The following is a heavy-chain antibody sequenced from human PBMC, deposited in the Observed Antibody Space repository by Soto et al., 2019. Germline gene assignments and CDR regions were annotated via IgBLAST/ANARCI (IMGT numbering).Heavy chain of an antibody. J-gene: IGHJ5*02. CDR2: IYHSGST. Sequence: SETLSLTCAVSGGSISSSNWWSWVRQPPGKGLEWIGEIYHSGSTNYNPSLKSRVTISVDKSKNQFSLKLSSVTAADTAVYYCARLTHYDILTGYNWFDPWGQGTLVTVSS. V-gene: IGHV4-4*02. CDR1: GGSISSSNW. D-gene: IGHD3-9*01. CDR3: ARLTHYDILTGYNWFDP.